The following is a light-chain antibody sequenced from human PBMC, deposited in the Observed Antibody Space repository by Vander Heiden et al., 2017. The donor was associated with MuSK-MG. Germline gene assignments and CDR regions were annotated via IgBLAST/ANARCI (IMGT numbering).Light chain of an antibody. CDR1: QSVSRNC. CDR2: GAS. CDR3: HEGCTSPIT. V-gene: IGKV3-20*01. J-gene: IGKJ4*01. Sequence: EIVLTQSPGTLSLSAGERATLSCRASQSVSRNCLAWYQQKRGQAPRLLIYGASSRVTGIPDRFRGSRSGTDFTLTIRRLEPEDFAVYYCHEGCTSPITFGGGTKVEIK.